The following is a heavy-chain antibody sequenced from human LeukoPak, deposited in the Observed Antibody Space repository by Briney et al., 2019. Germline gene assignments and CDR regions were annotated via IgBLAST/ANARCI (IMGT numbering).Heavy chain of an antibody. D-gene: IGHD3-10*01. CDR3: ARKGGDGNAFDI. CDR2: VSNYNGKT. J-gene: IGHJ3*02. Sequence: GASVKVSCKASGYTFSTYGISWLRQAPGQGFEWVGWVSNYNGKTKYEERLQARVSMTTERSTTTAYMELRSLTSDDTAMYYCARKGGDGNAFDIWGQGTMVTVSS. CDR1: GYTFSTYG. V-gene: IGHV1-18*01.